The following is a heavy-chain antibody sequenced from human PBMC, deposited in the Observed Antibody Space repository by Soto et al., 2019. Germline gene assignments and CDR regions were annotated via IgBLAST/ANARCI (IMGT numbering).Heavy chain of an antibody. Sequence: SETLSLTCTVSGGSISSYYWSWIRQPPGRGLEWIGYIYYSGSTNYNPSLKSRVTISVDTSKNQFSLKLSSVTAADTAVYYCARAPRYYYDSSGYLQSDWYFDLWGRGTLVTVSS. V-gene: IGHV4-59*01. CDR2: IYYSGST. D-gene: IGHD3-22*01. CDR3: ARAPRYYYDSSGYLQSDWYFDL. CDR1: GGSISSYY. J-gene: IGHJ2*01.